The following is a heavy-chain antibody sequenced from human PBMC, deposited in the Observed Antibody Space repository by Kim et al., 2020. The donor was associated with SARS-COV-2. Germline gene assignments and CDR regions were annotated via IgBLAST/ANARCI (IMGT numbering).Heavy chain of an antibody. CDR2: ISSSSSYT. V-gene: IGHV3-11*06. Sequence: GGSLRLSCAASGFTFSDYYMSWIRQAPGKGLEWVSYISSSSSYTNYADSVKGRFTISRDNAKNSLYLQMNSLRAEDTAVYYCARAGGGYDILTGYYNSGVGAFDIWGQGTMVTVSS. CDR3: ARAGGGYDILTGYYNSGVGAFDI. J-gene: IGHJ3*02. D-gene: IGHD3-9*01. CDR1: GFTFSDYY.